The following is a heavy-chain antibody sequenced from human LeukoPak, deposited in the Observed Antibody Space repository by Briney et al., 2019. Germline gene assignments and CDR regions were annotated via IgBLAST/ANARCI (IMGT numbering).Heavy chain of an antibody. Sequence: GGSLRPSCAASGFTFSSYSMNWVRQAPGKGLEWVSFITTNSRNIYYADSVKGRFTISRDNANNSLFPQMSSLRAEDTAVYYCARDEVYYGSGSPTNWFDPWGQGTLVTVSS. V-gene: IGHV3-48*04. D-gene: IGHD3-10*01. J-gene: IGHJ5*02. CDR3: ARDEVYYGSGSPTNWFDP. CDR2: ITTNSRNI. CDR1: GFTFSSYS.